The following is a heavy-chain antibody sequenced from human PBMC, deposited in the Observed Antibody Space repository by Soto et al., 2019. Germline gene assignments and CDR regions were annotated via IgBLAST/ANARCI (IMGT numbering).Heavy chain of an antibody. J-gene: IGHJ4*02. CDR3: ARRGRGDSRQFDY. CDR1: GGSISSSSYY. D-gene: IGHD3-22*01. Sequence: SETLSLTCTVSGGSISSSSYYWGWIRQPPGKGLEWIGSIYYSGSTYYNPSLKSRVTISVDTSKNQFSLKLSSVTAADTAVYYCARRGRGDSRQFDYWGQGTLVTVSS. CDR2: IYYSGST. V-gene: IGHV4-39*01.